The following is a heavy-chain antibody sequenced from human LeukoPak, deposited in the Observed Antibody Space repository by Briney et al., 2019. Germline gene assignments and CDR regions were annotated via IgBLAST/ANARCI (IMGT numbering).Heavy chain of an antibody. Sequence: TGGSLRLSCAASGFTFSSYAMTWVRQAPGKGLEWVSAISGSGGSTYYADSVKGRFTISRDNSKNTLYLQMNSLRAEDTAVYYCAKCCGGLWFGELLMNDYWDQGTLVTVSS. J-gene: IGHJ4*02. D-gene: IGHD3-10*01. CDR3: AKCCGGLWFGELLMNDY. CDR2: ISGSGGST. CDR1: GFTFSSYA. V-gene: IGHV3-23*01.